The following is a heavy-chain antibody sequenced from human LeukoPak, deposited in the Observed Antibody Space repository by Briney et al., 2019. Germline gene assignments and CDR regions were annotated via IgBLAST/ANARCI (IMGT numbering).Heavy chain of an antibody. CDR3: ARQGSSSGWYGGREGYFDY. CDR2: IYPGDSDT. Sequence: GEYLKISCKGSEYNFTSYWIGWVRQMPGKGLEWMKIIYPGDSDTRYSPSFQGQVTISADKSISTAYLQWSSLKASDTAMYYCARQGSSSGWYGGREGYFDYWGQGILLTVSS. J-gene: IGHJ4*02. V-gene: IGHV5-51*01. CDR1: EYNFTSYW. D-gene: IGHD6-19*01.